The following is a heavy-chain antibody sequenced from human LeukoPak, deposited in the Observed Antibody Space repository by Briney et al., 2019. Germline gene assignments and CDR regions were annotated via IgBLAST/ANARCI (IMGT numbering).Heavy chain of an antibody. D-gene: IGHD3-22*01. V-gene: IGHV4-61*02. Sequence: PSETLSLTCTVSGGSISSGSYYWSWIRQPAGKGLEWLGRIYTSGSTNYNPSLKSRVTISVDTSKNQFSLKLSSVTAADTAVYYCAREGTYYYDSSGDYWGQGTLVTVSS. J-gene: IGHJ4*02. CDR2: IYTSGST. CDR3: AREGTYYYDSSGDY. CDR1: GGSISSGSYY.